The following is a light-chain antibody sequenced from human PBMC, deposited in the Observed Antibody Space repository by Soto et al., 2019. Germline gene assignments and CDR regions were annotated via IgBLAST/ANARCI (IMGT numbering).Light chain of an antibody. J-gene: IGLJ2*01. Sequence: QSALTQPRSVSGSPGQSVTISCTGTSSDVGGYHYVSWYQQHPVKAPKLMLYDVSKRPSGVPDRFSGSKSGNTASLTISGLQAEDEADYYCCSYAGRYTWVFGGGTKLTVL. CDR3: CSYAGRYTWV. V-gene: IGLV2-11*01. CDR1: SSDVGGYHY. CDR2: DVS.